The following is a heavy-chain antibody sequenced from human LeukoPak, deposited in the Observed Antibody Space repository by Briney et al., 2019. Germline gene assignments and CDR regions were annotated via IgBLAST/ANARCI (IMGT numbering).Heavy chain of an antibody. Sequence: GGVLRLFCGGSGFTFRRYCMGLVRPGPGEGLGWVLAISGSGGSTYYADSVKGRFTISRDNSKNTLYLQMNSLRAEDTAVYYCAKDRPFPEYYFDYWGQGTLVTVSS. CDR1: GFTFRRYC. CDR2: ISGSGGST. CDR3: AKDRPFPEYYFDY. D-gene: IGHD2/OR15-2a*01. V-gene: IGHV3-23*01. J-gene: IGHJ4*02.